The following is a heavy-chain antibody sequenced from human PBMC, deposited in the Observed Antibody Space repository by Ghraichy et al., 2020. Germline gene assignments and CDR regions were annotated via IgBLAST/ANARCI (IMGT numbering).Heavy chain of an antibody. CDR3: ARDRYSGGELDL. Sequence: ASVKVSCKASGYTLTQYFLHWVRQAPGQGLEWMGWISPNSGETYYAQKFQGWVTMTRDTSINTAYVELSRPTSDDTAVYYCARDRYSGGELDLWGQGTLVTVSS. CDR2: ISPNSGET. CDR1: GYTLTQYF. J-gene: IGHJ5*02. V-gene: IGHV1-2*04. D-gene: IGHD3-9*01.